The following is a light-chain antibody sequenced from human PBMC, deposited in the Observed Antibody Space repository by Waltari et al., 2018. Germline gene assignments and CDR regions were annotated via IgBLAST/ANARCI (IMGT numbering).Light chain of an antibody. CDR3: QQYYSLPLT. J-gene: IGKJ4*01. V-gene: IGKV4-1*01. Sequence: DIVMTQSPDSLAVSLGERAPINCKSSQTVLSSSKNKNYLTWYQQKPGQPPKLLVYWASTRESGVPDRFSGSGSGTDFTLTISSLQAEDVAVYFCQQYYSLPLTFGGGTKVEIK. CDR1: QTVLSSSKNKNY. CDR2: WAS.